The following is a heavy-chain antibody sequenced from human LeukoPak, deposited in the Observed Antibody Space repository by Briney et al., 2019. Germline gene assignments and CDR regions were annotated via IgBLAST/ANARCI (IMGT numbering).Heavy chain of an antibody. J-gene: IGHJ4*02. CDR2: ISYDGSNK. D-gene: IGHD5-18*01. CDR1: GFTFSSYA. V-gene: IGHV3-30*04. CDR3: AREEGLDTAMFFDY. Sequence: GASLRLSCAASGFTFSSYAMHWVRQTPGKGLEWVAVISYDGSNKYYADSVKGRFTISRDNSKNTLYLQMNSLRAEDTAVYYCAREEGLDTAMFFDYWGQGTLVTVSS.